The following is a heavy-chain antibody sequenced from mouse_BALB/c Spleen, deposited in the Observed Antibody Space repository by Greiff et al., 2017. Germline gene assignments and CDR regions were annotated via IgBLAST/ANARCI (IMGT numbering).Heavy chain of an antibody. V-gene: IGHV5-17*02. J-gene: IGHJ2*01. CDR3: ARSDGSSYVRYFDY. D-gene: IGHD1-1*01. Sequence: EVMLVESGGGLVQPGGSRKLSCAASGFTFSSFGMHWVRQAPEKGLEWVAYISSGSSTIYYADTVKGRFTISRDNPKNTLFLQMTSLRSEDTAMYYCARSDGSSYVRYFDYWGQGTTLTVSS. CDR1: GFTFSSFG. CDR2: ISSGSSTI.